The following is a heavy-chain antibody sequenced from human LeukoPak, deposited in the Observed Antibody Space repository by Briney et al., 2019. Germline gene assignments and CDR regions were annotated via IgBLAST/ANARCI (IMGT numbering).Heavy chain of an antibody. CDR1: DGSISNYF. CDR2: IHASGST. Sequence: SETPSLTCTVSDGSISNYFWSWIRQPAGKGLEWIGRIHASGSTNYNSSLKTRVAMSLDTSKNHSSLNLTSVTAADTAVYYCARETRESRYFDLWGRGTPVTVSS. V-gene: IGHV4-4*07. D-gene: IGHD4-23*01. J-gene: IGHJ2*01. CDR3: ARETRESRYFDL.